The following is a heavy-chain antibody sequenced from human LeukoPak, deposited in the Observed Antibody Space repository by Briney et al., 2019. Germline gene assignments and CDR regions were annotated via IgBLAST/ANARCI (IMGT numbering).Heavy chain of an antibody. V-gene: IGHV4-39*01. CDR1: GGSISGSSYY. Sequence: PSETLSLTCTVSGGSISGSSYYWGWIRQPPGKGLEWIGSIYYSGNTYYNPSLKSRVIISVDTSKNQFSLNLTSATAADTAVYYCADTSGYYSFDYWGQGILVTVSS. CDR2: IYYSGNT. D-gene: IGHD3-22*01. CDR3: ADTSGYYSFDY. J-gene: IGHJ4*02.